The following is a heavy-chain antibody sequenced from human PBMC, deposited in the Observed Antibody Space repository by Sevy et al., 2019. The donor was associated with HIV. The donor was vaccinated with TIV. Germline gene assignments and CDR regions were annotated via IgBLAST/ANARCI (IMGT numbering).Heavy chain of an antibody. CDR2: ISGGGGGT. CDR1: GFTFNNYA. CDR3: AKHYIHDIADGWYFDL. V-gene: IGHV3-23*01. Sequence: GGFLRLSCAASGFTFNNYAMSWVRQAPGKGLEWKGLEWVSTISGGGGGTYYADSVWGRFTISRDNSKNTLYLQVNSLRVEVTAVYYCAKHYIHDIADGWYFDLWGRGTLVCVSS. D-gene: IGHD6-13*01. J-gene: IGHJ2*01.